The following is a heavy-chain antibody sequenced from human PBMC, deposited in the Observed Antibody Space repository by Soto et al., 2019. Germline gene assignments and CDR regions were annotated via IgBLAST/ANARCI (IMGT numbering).Heavy chain of an antibody. Sequence: EVQLVESGGGLVQPGGSLRLSCAASGFTFSSYSMNWVRQAPGKGLEWVSYISSSSSTIYYADSVKGRFTISRDNAKNALYLQMNSLRDEDTAVYYCARNPLIRGGVYFDYWGQGTLVTVSS. V-gene: IGHV3-48*02. J-gene: IGHJ4*02. D-gene: IGHD2-8*01. CDR3: ARNPLIRGGVYFDY. CDR2: ISSSSSTI. CDR1: GFTFSSYS.